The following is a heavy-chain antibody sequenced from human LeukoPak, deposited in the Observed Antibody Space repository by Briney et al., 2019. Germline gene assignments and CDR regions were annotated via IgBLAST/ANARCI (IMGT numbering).Heavy chain of an antibody. Sequence: PGGSLRLSCAASGFTFSNAWMSWVRQAPGKGREWVGRIKSKTDGGTTDYAAPVKGRFTISRDDSKNTLYLQMNSLKTEDTAVYYCTTDFSSNDYYYYGMDVRGQGTTVTVSS. CDR2: IKSKTDGGTT. J-gene: IGHJ6*02. CDR1: GFTFSNAW. V-gene: IGHV3-15*01. CDR3: TTDFSSNDYYYYGMDV. D-gene: IGHD2-2*01.